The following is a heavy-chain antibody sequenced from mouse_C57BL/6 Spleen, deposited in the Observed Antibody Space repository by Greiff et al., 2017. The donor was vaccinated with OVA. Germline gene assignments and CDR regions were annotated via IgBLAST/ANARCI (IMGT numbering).Heavy chain of an antibody. V-gene: IGHV3-6*01. D-gene: IGHD1-1*01. J-gene: IGHJ4*01. CDR3: ASELLRVMGMDY. Sequence: EVKLQESGPGLVKPSQSLSLTCSVTGYSITSGYYWNWIRQFPGNKLEWMGYISYDGSNNYNPSLKNRISITRDTSKSQFFLKLNSVTTEDTATYYCASELLRVMGMDYWGQGTSVTVSS. CDR2: ISYDGSN. CDR1: GYSITSGYY.